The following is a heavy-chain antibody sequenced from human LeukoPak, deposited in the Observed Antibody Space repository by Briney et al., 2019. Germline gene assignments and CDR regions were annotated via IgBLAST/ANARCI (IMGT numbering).Heavy chain of an antibody. Sequence: SETLSLTCAVSGYSISSGYYWGWIRQPPGKGLEWIGSIYHSGSTYYNPSLKSRVTISVDTSKNQFSLKLSSVTAADTAVYYCARHLKTDAAFDIWGQGTMVTVSS. D-gene: IGHD5-24*01. J-gene: IGHJ3*02. CDR3: ARHLKTDAAFDI. CDR2: IYHSGST. CDR1: GYSISSGYY. V-gene: IGHV4-38-2*01.